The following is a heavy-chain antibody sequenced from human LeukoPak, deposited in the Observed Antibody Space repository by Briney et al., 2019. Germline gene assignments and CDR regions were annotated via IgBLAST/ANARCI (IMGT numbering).Heavy chain of an antibody. CDR1: GDSISSSKW. V-gene: IGHV4-4*02. CDR2: IYHSGNT. J-gene: IGHJ4*02. CDR3: ARQSYDYVWGSYLDY. Sequence: PSETLSLTCGVSGDSISSSKWWSWVRQPPGKGLEWIGEIYHSGNTNYNPSLKSRVTISVDKSKNQFSLILSSITAADTAVYYCARQSYDYVWGSYLDYWGQGTLVTVSS. D-gene: IGHD3-16*01.